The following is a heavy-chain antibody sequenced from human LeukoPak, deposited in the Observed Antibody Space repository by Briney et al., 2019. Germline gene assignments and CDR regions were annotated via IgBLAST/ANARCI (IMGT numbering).Heavy chain of an antibody. J-gene: IGHJ6*04. CDR1: GFTVSSNY. CDR3: ARAHSGYSYGTYYYYGMDV. CDR2: IYSGGST. D-gene: IGHD5-18*01. V-gene: IGHV3-66*02. Sequence: PGGSLRLSCAASGFTVSSNYMSWVRQAPGKGLEWVSVIYSGGSTYYAVSVEGRLTIFRYNSKNTLYLQMNHLRAEDTAVYYCARAHSGYSYGTYYYYGMDVWGEEPTVSVSS.